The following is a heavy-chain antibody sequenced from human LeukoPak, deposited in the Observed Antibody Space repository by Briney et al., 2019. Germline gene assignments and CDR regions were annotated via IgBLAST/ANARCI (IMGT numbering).Heavy chain of an antibody. J-gene: IGHJ4*02. CDR3: AKNSAGHDY. V-gene: IGHV3-23*01. D-gene: IGHD2/OR15-2a*01. CDR2: ISGSGVST. Sequence: GGSLRLSCAASDFTFSSYGMTWVRQAPGKGLEWVSGISGSGVSTYYADSVKGRFTISRDNSKNTPYLHMNSLRVEDTAVYYCAKNSAGHDYWGQGTLVTVSS. CDR1: DFTFSSYG.